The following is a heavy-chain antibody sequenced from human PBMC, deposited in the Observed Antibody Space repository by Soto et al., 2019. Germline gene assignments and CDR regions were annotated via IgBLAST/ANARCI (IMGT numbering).Heavy chain of an antibody. D-gene: IGHD4-17*01. Sequence: QVQGVESGGGVVQPGRSLRLSCVASGFVVSSHGMHWVRQTPGKGLEWVAIIWYDGSNKYYAESVKGRFTISRDNSKNTVYLQMNSLRAEDTAVYYCARGDYYGYGLDVWGQGTTVTVSS. CDR3: ARGDYYGYGLDV. J-gene: IGHJ6*02. CDR1: GFVVSSHG. CDR2: IWYDGSNK. V-gene: IGHV3-33*01.